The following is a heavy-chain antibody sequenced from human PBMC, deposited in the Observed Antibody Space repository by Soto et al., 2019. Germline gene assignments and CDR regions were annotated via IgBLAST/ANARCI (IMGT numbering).Heavy chain of an antibody. D-gene: IGHD5-12*01. CDR2: IYYSGST. CDR1: GGSISSYY. Sequence: SETLSLTCTVSGGSISSYYWSWIRQPSGKGLEWIGYIYYSGSTNYNPSLKSRVTISVDTSKNQFSLKLSSVTAADTAVYYCARRQMATIFGMDVWGQGTTVTVSS. J-gene: IGHJ6*02. CDR3: ARRQMATIFGMDV. V-gene: IGHV4-59*01.